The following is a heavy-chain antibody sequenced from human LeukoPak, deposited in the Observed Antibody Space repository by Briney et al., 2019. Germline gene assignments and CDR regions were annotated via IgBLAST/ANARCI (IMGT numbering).Heavy chain of an antibody. CDR2: INPSGGST. D-gene: IGHD1-1*01. V-gene: IGHV1-46*01. J-gene: IGHJ4*02. CDR3: ARTFQLERPTPPDY. CDR1: GFTFTSYY. Sequence: GGSLRLSCAASGFTFTSYYMHWVRQAPGQGLEWMGIINPSGGSTSYAQKFQGRVTMTRDMSTSTVYMELSSLRSEDTAVYYCARTFQLERPTPPDYWGQGTLVTVSS.